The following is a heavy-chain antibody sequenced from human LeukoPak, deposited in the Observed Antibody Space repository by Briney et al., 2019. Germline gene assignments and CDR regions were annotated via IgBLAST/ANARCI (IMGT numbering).Heavy chain of an antibody. J-gene: IGHJ4*02. CDR3: AREPNSSHQGGNDY. Sequence: SQTLSLTCTVSGGSISSGDYYWSWIRQPPGTGLEWIGEINHSGSTNYNPSLKSRVAISVDTSKNQFSLKLSSVTAADTAVYYCAREPNSSHQGGNDYWGQGTLVTVSS. CDR2: INHSGST. CDR1: GGSISSGDYY. D-gene: IGHD2-15*01. V-gene: IGHV4-30-4*08.